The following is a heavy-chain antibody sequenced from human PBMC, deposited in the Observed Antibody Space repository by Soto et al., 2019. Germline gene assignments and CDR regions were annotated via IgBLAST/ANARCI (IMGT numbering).Heavy chain of an antibody. J-gene: IGHJ6*02. CDR2: IIPIFGTT. CDR1: GGTFSSYA. V-gene: IGHV1-69*06. CDR3: ARVPHPPITIFGVVTLNDYYYGMDV. D-gene: IGHD3-3*01. Sequence: GASVKVSCKASGGTFSSYAISWVRQAPGQGLEWMGGIIPIFGTTNYAQKFQGRVTITADKSTSTAYMELSSLRSEDTAVYYCARVPHPPITIFGVVTLNDYYYGMDVWGQGTTVTVSS.